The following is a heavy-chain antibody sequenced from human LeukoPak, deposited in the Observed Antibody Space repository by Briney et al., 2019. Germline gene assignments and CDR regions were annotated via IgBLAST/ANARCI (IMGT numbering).Heavy chain of an antibody. CDR3: ARGSKGSGFTSYYYYMDV. J-gene: IGHJ6*03. CDR1: GGSISSYY. CDR2: IYTSGST. D-gene: IGHD3-22*01. Sequence: SETLSLTCTVSGGSISSYYWSWIRQPAGKGLEWIGRIYTSGSTNYNPSLKSRVTMSVDTSKNQFSLKLSSVTAADTAVYYCARGSKGSGFTSYYYYMDVWGKGTTVTVSS. V-gene: IGHV4-4*07.